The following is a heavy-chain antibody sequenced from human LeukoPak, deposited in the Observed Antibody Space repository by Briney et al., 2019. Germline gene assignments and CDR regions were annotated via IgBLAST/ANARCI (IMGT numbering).Heavy chain of an antibody. V-gene: IGHV4-61*02. J-gene: IGHJ4*02. CDR3: ARAGGGKAVDY. Sequence: TPSETLSLTCTVSGGSISSSSYYWSWIRQPAGKGLEWIGRIYTSGSTNYNPSLKSRVTISVDTSKNQFSLKLSSVTAADTAVYYCARAGGGKAVDYWGRGTLVTVSS. D-gene: IGHD2-15*01. CDR1: GGSISSSSYY. CDR2: IYTSGST.